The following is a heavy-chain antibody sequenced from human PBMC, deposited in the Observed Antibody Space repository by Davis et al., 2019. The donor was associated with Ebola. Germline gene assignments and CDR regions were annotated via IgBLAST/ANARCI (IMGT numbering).Heavy chain of an antibody. CDR3: ARGGQYSSSSYDY. CDR2: IYYSGST. CDR1: GGSISSGDYY. V-gene: IGHV4-30-4*02. D-gene: IGHD6-6*01. Sequence: MPSETLSLTCTVSGGSISSGDYYWSWIRQPPGKGLEWIGYIYYSGSTYYNPSLKSRVTISVDTSKNQFSLKLSSVTAADTAVYYCARGGQYSSSSYDYWGQGTLVTVSS. J-gene: IGHJ4*02.